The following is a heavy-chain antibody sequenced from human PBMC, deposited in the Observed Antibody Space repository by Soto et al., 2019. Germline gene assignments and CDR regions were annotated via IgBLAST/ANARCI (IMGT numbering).Heavy chain of an antibody. CDR2: IYPGDSDT. CDR1: GYSFSTYW. Sequence: GESLKISCKASGYSFSTYWIAWVRQRPGKGLDWMGIIYPGDSDTRYSPSFQGQVTISVDNSIDTASLEWTTLRASDSAMYYCARHSLATQPGDYWGQGTRVTVSS. D-gene: IGHD5-12*01. J-gene: IGHJ4*02. CDR3: ARHSLATQPGDY. V-gene: IGHV5-51*01.